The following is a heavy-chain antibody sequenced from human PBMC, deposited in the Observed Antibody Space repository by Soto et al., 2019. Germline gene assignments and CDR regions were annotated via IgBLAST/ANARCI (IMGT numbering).Heavy chain of an antibody. D-gene: IGHD2-21*02. CDR3: ARAGAYCGGDCYLPLYYYSYSGMDV. V-gene: IGHV1-2*02. CDR2: INPNSGGT. CDR1: GYTFTGYY. J-gene: IGHJ6*02. Sequence: ASVKVSCKASGYTFTGYYMHWVRQAPGQGLEWMGWINPNSGGTNYAQKFQGRVTMTRDTSISTAYMELSRLRSDDTAVYYCARAGAYCGGDCYLPLYYYSYSGMDVWGQGTTVTVS.